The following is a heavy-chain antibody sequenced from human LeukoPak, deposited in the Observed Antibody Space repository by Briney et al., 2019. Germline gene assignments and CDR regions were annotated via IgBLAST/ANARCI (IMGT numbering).Heavy chain of an antibody. J-gene: IGHJ4*02. CDR2: IYHSGRT. D-gene: IGHD1-26*01. Sequence: SGTLSLTCAVSGGSIISGNWWSWVHQPPGKGLEWIGEIYHSGRTNYNPSLKSRVTISLDTSNNQVSLRLSSVAAADTAVYYCAKGGTYGGGADYWGQGTLVTVSS. CDR1: GGSIISGNW. CDR3: AKGGTYGGGADY. V-gene: IGHV4-4*02.